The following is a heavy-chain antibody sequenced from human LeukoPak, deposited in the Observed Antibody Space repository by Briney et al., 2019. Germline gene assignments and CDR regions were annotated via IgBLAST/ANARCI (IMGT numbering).Heavy chain of an antibody. CDR2: ISYSGTT. CDR1: GGSISSYY. V-gene: IGHV4-59*08. J-gene: IGHJ4*02. D-gene: IGHD5-12*01. CDR3: ARHSSGYDPYFDY. Sequence: PSETLSLTCTVSGGSISSYYWSWIRQPPGKGLEWVGYISYSGTTNYNPSLKSRVTISTVTSRNHFSLNLNSVTAADTAMYYCARHSSGYDPYFDYWGQGILVTVSS.